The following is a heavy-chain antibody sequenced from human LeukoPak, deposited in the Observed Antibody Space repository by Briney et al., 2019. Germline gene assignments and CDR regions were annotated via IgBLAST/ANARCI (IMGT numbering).Heavy chain of an antibody. CDR1: GFTLSSYW. Sequence: GGSLRLSCAASGFTLSSYWMSWVRQAPGKGLEWVADIKQDGSGKYNVDSVKGPFTISRDNAKNSLYLQMNSLRAEDTAVYYCARLSDDSSGYYASDFDYWGQGTLVTVSS. CDR2: IKQDGSGK. V-gene: IGHV3-7*01. J-gene: IGHJ4*02. CDR3: ARLSDDSSGYYASDFDY. D-gene: IGHD3-22*01.